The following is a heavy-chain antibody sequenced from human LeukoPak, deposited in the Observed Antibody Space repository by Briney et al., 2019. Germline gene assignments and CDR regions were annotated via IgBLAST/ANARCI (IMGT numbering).Heavy chain of an antibody. J-gene: IGHJ3*02. Sequence: PGGSLRLSCAASGFTFSSHAMSWVRQAPGKGLEWVSTISGGGASTYYADSVQGRFTISRDNSKNTVYLQMNSLRDEDTAVYYCARDYRDSVKKAFDIWGQGTMVTVSS. D-gene: IGHD3-16*02. V-gene: IGHV3-23*01. CDR2: ISGGGAST. CDR3: ARDYRDSVKKAFDI. CDR1: GFTFSSHA.